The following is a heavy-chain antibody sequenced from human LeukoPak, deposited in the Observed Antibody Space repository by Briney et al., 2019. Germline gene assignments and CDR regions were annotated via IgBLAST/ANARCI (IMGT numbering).Heavy chain of an antibody. V-gene: IGHV3-21*01. Sequence: GGSLRLSCAASGFSFNTYSMDWVRQAPGKGLEWVSSISSTSGYIYYADSVKGRFTISRDNAKNSLYLQMNSLRVEDTAVYYCASVKLGYWGQGTLVTVSS. J-gene: IGHJ4*02. CDR2: ISSTSGYI. D-gene: IGHD3-16*01. CDR3: ASVKLGY. CDR1: GFSFNTYS.